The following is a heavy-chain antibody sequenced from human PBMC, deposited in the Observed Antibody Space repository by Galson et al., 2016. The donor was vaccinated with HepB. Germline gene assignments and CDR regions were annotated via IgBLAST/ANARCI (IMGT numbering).Heavy chain of an antibody. CDR3: ARIMEYRGRGRVYYGMDV. Sequence: SETLSLTCTVSGGSISSFYWSWIRQPPGKGLEWIAYMYYIGDTNHNPSLKSRVTISVDTSKNQLSLKLSAVTAADTAVYYCARIMEYRGRGRVYYGMDVWGQGTTVTVSS. CDR2: MYYIGDT. J-gene: IGHJ6*02. D-gene: IGHD5-12*01. V-gene: IGHV4-59*01. CDR1: GGSISSFY.